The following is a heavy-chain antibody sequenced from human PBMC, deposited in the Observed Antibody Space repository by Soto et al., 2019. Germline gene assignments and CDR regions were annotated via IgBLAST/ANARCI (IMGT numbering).Heavy chain of an antibody. J-gene: IGHJ6*03. D-gene: IGHD6-19*01. CDR1: GFSLSNGKVG. Sequence: HVTLKESGPVLVNPTETLTPTCTVSGFSLSNGKVGVSWIRQPPGKALEWLAHIFSNDEKSYRTSLKSRLTISEDTSKSQVVLTMTNVDPVDTATYYCARILFGRSVAGGYFYMDVWGKGTTVTVSS. V-gene: IGHV2-26*01. CDR2: IFSNDEK. CDR3: ARILFGRSVAGGYFYMDV.